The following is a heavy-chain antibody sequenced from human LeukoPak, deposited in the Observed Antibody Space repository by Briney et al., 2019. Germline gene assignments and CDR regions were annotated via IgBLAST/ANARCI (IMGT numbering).Heavy chain of an antibody. CDR3: ARDRGAVTDVFDY. Sequence: GGSLRLSCVASEFTFSDYYMSWIRQAPGKGLEWVSYIRSSGTTIHYADSVKGRFTISRDNAKNSLYLQMNSLRAEDTAVYYCARDRGAVTDVFDYWGQGTLVTVSS. V-gene: IGHV3-11*04. CDR2: IRSSGTTI. J-gene: IGHJ4*02. CDR1: EFTFSDYY. D-gene: IGHD6-19*01.